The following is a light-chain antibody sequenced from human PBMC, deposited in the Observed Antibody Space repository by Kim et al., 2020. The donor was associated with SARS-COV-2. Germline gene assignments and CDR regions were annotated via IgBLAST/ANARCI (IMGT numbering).Light chain of an antibody. CDR3: NSRDTTGNHVV. V-gene: IGLV3-19*01. CDR2: AKN. CDR1: SLRDYY. J-gene: IGLJ2*01. Sequence: SSELTQDPAVSVALGQTVRITCQGDSLRDYYASWYQQKAGQAPVLVMYAKNSRPSKIPDRFSGSSSGNTASLTITGVQAEDEADYYCNSRDTTGNHVVFGGGTQLTV.